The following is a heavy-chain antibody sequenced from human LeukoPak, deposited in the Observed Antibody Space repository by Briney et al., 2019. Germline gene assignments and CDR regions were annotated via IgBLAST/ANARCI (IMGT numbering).Heavy chain of an antibody. CDR2: IYYSGST. D-gene: IGHD5-12*01. V-gene: IGHV4-39*01. Sequence: SETLSFTCTVSGGSISSSSYYSGWLRQPPGKGLEWIGSIYYSGSTYYNPSLKSRVTISVDTSKNQFSLKLSSVTAADTAVYYCARLEDIVASFDYWGQGTLVTVSS. J-gene: IGHJ4*02. CDR1: GGSISSSSYY. CDR3: ARLEDIVASFDY.